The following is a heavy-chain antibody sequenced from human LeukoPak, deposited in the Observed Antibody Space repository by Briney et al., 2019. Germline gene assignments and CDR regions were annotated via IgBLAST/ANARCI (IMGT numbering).Heavy chain of an antibody. CDR2: IYYSGST. V-gene: IGHV4-31*03. CDR3: ARVPLDLYYGSVPYYFDY. CDR1: GGSISSGGYY. D-gene: IGHD3-10*01. Sequence: SETLSLTCTVSGGSISSGGYYWSWIRQHPGKGLEWIGYIYYSGSTYYNPSLKSRVTISVDTSKNQFSLKLSSVTAADTAVYYCARVPLDLYYGSVPYYFDYWGQGTLVTVSS. J-gene: IGHJ4*02.